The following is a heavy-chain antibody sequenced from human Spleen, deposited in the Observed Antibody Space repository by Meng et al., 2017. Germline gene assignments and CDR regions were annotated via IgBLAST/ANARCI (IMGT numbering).Heavy chain of an antibody. Sequence: QPQLQESGPGRVKPSEALSITCGVSVGSISTSGYYWGWIREPPGKGLEWIGSIGHSGVTYYTPSLRSRVTVSIDTSKNQFFLEVTSVTAADTAVYYCVRSSGWVRTGFDPWGQGTLVTVSS. J-gene: IGHJ5*02. CDR2: IGHSGVT. V-gene: IGHV4-39*01. CDR1: VGSISTSGYY. CDR3: VRSSGWVRTGFDP. D-gene: IGHD6-19*01.